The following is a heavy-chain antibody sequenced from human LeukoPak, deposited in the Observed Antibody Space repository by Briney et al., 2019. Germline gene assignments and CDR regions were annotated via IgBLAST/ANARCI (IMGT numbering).Heavy chain of an antibody. CDR1: GGSISSYY. CDR2: IYYSGST. D-gene: IGHD3-22*01. Sequence: PSETLSLTCTVSGGSISSYYWSWIRQPAGKGLEWIGYIYYSGSTYYNPSLKSRVTISVDTSKNQFSLKLSSVTAADTAVYYCARLSYYDSSGYYLTAFDIWGQGTMVTVSS. V-gene: IGHV4-59*06. CDR3: ARLSYYDSSGYYLTAFDI. J-gene: IGHJ3*02.